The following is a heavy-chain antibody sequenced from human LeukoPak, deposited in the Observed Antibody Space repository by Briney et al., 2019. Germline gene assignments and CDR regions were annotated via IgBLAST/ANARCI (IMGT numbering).Heavy chain of an antibody. CDR2: INPNSGGT. CDR1: GYTFTGYY. Sequence: ASVTVSCKASGYTFTGYYMHWVRQAPGQGLEWMGWINPNSGGTNYAQKFQGRVTMTRDTSISTAYMELSRLRSDDTAVYYCAREPGIAVAGTPLDYWGQGTLVTVSS. CDR3: AREPGIAVAGTPLDY. V-gene: IGHV1-2*02. J-gene: IGHJ4*02. D-gene: IGHD6-19*01.